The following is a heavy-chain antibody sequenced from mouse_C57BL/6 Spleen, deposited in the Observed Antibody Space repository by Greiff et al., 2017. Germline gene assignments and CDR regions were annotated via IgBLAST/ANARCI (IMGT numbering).Heavy chain of an antibody. CDR2: IYPRSGNP. J-gene: IGHJ2*01. Sequence: QVQLQQSGAELARPGASVKLSCKASGYTFTSYGISWVQQRTGQGLEWIGEIYPRSGNPYYTEKFKGQVTLSADNASSTAYMEIRRLTSEDSAVYYCARLETGTKDYVDYWGQGTTLTVSS. CDR1: GYTFTSYG. V-gene: IGHV1-81*01. CDR3: ARLETGTKDYVDY. D-gene: IGHD4-1*01.